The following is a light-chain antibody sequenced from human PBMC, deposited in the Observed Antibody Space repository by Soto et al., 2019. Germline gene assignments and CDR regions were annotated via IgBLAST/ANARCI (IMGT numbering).Light chain of an antibody. CDR1: QSVLYSSNNKNY. J-gene: IGKJ1*01. CDR3: QQYYSTPGT. V-gene: IGKV4-1*01. Sequence: DIVMTQSPDSLAVSLGERATINCKSSQSVLYSSNNKNYLAWYQQKPGQPPKLLIYWASTRESGVPDRFSGSGSVTDFTLTISSLQAEDVAVYYCQQYYSTPGTFGQGTKVEIK. CDR2: WAS.